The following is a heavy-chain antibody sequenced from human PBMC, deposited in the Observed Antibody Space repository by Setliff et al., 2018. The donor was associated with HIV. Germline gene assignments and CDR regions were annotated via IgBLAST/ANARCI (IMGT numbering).Heavy chain of an antibody. Sequence: SVKVSCKASGGTFSSYSISWVRQAPGQGLEWMGRILPIFGTRDYAQKFQGRVTITAVKSTSTAYMELRSLRSEDTAVYYCARDQVSMVRAVRLVAWGQGSLVTVSS. D-gene: IGHD3-10*01. CDR2: ILPIFGTR. CDR3: ARDQVSMVRAVRLVA. J-gene: IGHJ1*01. V-gene: IGHV1-69*06. CDR1: GGTFSSYS.